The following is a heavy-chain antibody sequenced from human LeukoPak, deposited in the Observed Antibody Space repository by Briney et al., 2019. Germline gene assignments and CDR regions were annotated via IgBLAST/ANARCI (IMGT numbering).Heavy chain of an antibody. Sequence: ASVKVSCKASGYTFTGYYMHWVRQAPGQGLEWMGWINPNSGGTNYAQKFQGRVTMTRDTSISTAYMELSRLRSDDTAVYYCARGVPTRLSPGIAVAGDNHNFDYWGQGTLVTVSS. V-gene: IGHV1-2*02. CDR2: INPNSGGT. J-gene: IGHJ4*02. D-gene: IGHD6-19*01. CDR3: ARGVPTRLSPGIAVAGDNHNFDY. CDR1: GYTFTGYY.